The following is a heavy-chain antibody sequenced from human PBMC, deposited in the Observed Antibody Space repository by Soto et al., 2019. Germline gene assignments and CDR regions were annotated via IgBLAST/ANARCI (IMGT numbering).Heavy chain of an antibody. CDR1: GGPIKTGDNY. D-gene: IGHD3-10*01. V-gene: IGHV4-30-4*01. Sequence: SETLSLTCNVSGGPIKTGDNYWNWIRQRPGKGLEWIGYVFYSGATNSSPSLKSRAAITMDTSKNQFSLSLTSVTAADTAVYFCARAGFSYGHLLFWGQGTRVTVSS. CDR2: VFYSGAT. CDR3: ARAGFSYGHLLF. J-gene: IGHJ4*02.